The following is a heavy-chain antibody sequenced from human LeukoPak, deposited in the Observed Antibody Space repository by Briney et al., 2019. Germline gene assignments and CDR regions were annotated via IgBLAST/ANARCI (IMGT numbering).Heavy chain of an antibody. Sequence: GGSLRLSCAASGFTFSSYSMNWVRQAPGKGLEWVSSISSSSSYIYYADSVKGRFTISGDNAKNSLYLQMSSLRAEDTAVYYCASVWFGVYDFWGQGTLVTVSS. D-gene: IGHD3-10*01. CDR3: ASVWFGVYDF. CDR2: ISSSSSYI. J-gene: IGHJ4*02. CDR1: GFTFSSYS. V-gene: IGHV3-21*04.